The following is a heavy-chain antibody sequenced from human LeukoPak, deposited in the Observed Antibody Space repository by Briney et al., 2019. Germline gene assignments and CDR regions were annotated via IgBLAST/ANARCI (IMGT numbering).Heavy chain of an antibody. V-gene: IGHV1-69*05. J-gene: IGHJ3*02. CDR2: IIPIFGTA. CDR3: AREYPGRLGDAFDI. CDR1: GGTFSSYA. D-gene: IGHD2-21*01. Sequence: SVKVSCKASGGTFSSYAISWVRQAPGQGLEWMGGIIPIFGTANYAQKFQGRVTTTTDESTSTAYMELSSLRSEDTAVYYCAREYPGRLGDAFDIWGQGTMVTVSS.